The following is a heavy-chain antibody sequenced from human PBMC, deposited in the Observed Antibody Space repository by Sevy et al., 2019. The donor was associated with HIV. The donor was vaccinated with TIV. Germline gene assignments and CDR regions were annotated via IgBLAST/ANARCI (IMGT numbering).Heavy chain of an antibody. V-gene: IGHV4-59*01. CDR3: ARSVGRDNFDY. D-gene: IGHD1-26*01. CDR1: GGSISSYY. CDR2: IYYSGST. J-gene: IGHJ4*02. Sequence: SETLSLTCTVSGGSISSYYWSWIRQPPGKGLEWIGYIYYSGSTNYNPSLKSRVTISVDTSKNQFSLKLSSVTAADTAVYYCARSVGRDNFDYWGQGTLVTVSS.